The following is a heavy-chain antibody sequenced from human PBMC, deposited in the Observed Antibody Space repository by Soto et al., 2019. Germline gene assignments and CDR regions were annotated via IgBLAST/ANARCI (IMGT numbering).Heavy chain of an antibody. CDR1: GGSISSSSYY. Sequence: SETLSLTCTVSGGSISSSSYYWGWIRQPPGKGLEWIGSIYYSGSTYYNPSLKSRVTISVDTSKNQFSLKLSSVTAADTAVYYCARRVYCSGGSCYSIGWFDPWGQGTLVTVSS. CDR3: ARRVYCSGGSCYSIGWFDP. D-gene: IGHD2-15*01. CDR2: IYYSGST. V-gene: IGHV4-39*01. J-gene: IGHJ5*02.